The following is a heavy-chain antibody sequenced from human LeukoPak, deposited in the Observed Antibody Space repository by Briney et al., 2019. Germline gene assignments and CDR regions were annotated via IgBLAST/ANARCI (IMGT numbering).Heavy chain of an antibody. Sequence: GASVKVSCKVSGYTLTELSMHWVRQAPGIGLEWMGGFDPEDGETIYAQKFQGRVTMTEDTSTDTAYMELSSLRSEDTAVYYCATSKWELHSRWFSYYFDYWGQGTLVTVSS. D-gene: IGHD1-26*01. CDR3: ATSKWELHSRWFSYYFDY. J-gene: IGHJ4*02. CDR1: GYTLTELS. V-gene: IGHV1-24*01. CDR2: FDPEDGET.